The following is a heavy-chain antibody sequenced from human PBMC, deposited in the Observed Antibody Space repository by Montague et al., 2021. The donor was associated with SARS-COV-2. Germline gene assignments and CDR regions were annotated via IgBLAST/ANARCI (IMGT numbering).Heavy chain of an antibody. Sequence: SLRLSCAASGFTFSSYRMNWVRQAPGKGLEWVSFISSSSSTIYYADSVKGRFTISRDNAKNSLYLQMNSLRDEDTAVYYCARDSISTMIVVVCYDGMDVWGQGTTVTVSS. CDR2: ISSSSSTI. D-gene: IGHD3-22*01. J-gene: IGHJ6*02. CDR1: GFTFSSYR. V-gene: IGHV3-48*02. CDR3: ARDSISTMIVVVCYDGMDV.